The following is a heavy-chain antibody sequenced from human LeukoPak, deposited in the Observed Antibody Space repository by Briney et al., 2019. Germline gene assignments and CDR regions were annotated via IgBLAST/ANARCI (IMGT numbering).Heavy chain of an antibody. D-gene: IGHD6-19*01. V-gene: IGHV3-30*18. CDR3: AKQQWLVVGVYDY. CDR1: GFTFSSYG. CDR2: ISYDGSNK. J-gene: IGHJ4*02. Sequence: GGSLRLSCAASGFTFSSYGMHWVRQAPGKGLEWVAVISYDGSNKYYADSVKGRFTISRDNSKNTLYLQMNSLRAEDTAVYYCAKQQWLVVGVYDYWGQGTLVTVSS.